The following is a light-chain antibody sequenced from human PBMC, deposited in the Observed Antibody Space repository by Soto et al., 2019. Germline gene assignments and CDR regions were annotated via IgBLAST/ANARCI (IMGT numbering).Light chain of an antibody. CDR1: QSVSSN. CDR3: QQYNNWPYT. Sequence: EIVMTQSPATLSVSPGERATLSCRASQSVSSNLAWYQQKPGQAPRLLSYGASTRATGIPARFSGSGSGTEFTLTLSSLKSEDFAVYYCQQYNNWPYTFGQGTKLEIK. V-gene: IGKV3-15*01. J-gene: IGKJ2*01. CDR2: GAS.